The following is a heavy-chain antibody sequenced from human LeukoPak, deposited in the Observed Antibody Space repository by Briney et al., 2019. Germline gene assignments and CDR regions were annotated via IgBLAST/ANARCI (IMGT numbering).Heavy chain of an antibody. D-gene: IGHD3-3*01. CDR1: GFTFSSYA. V-gene: IGHV3-23*01. Sequence: PGGSLRLSCAASGFTFSSYAMSWVRQAPGKGLEWVSAISGSGGSTYYADSVKGRFTISRDNSKNTLYLQMNSLRAEDTAVYYCAKDPERITIFGVGQNWFDPWGQGTLVTVSS. J-gene: IGHJ5*02. CDR2: ISGSGGST. CDR3: AKDPERITIFGVGQNWFDP.